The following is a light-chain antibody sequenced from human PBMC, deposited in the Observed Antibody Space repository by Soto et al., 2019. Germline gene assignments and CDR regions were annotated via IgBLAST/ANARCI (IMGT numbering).Light chain of an antibody. J-gene: IGLJ2*01. Sequence: SYELTQPPSVSVAPGQTAKITCAGDNIDTKRMHWYQQRPGQAPVLVVHDDTDRAAGIPERFSGSKSGGTATLTISRVEAGDEADYYCQVWDIITYHVVFGGGTKLTVL. CDR3: QVWDIITYHVV. CDR1: NIDTKR. V-gene: IGLV3-21*02. CDR2: DDT.